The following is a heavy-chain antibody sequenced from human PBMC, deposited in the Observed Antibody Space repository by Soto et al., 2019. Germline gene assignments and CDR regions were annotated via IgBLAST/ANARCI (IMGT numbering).Heavy chain of an antibody. Sequence: SETLSLTCAVYGGSFSGYYWSWIRQPPGKGLEWIGEINHSGSTNYNPSLKSRVTISVDTSKNQFSLKLSSVTAADTAVYYCARGSWYSNYVWFDPWGQGTLVTVSS. CDR3: ARGSWYSNYVWFDP. V-gene: IGHV4-34*01. CDR1: GGSFSGYY. CDR2: INHSGST. J-gene: IGHJ5*02. D-gene: IGHD4-4*01.